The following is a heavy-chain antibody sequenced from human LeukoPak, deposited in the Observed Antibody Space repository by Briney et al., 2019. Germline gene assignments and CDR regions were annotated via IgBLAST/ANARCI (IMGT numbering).Heavy chain of an antibody. CDR3: ARDGLGHGE. D-gene: IGHD3-10*01. J-gene: IGHJ4*02. V-gene: IGHV4-59*01. Sequence: PSEALSLTCTVSGGSINTYYWSWIRQPPGKGLEWIGYIYYSGSTNYNPSLKSRVTISVDRSKNQFSLKLSSVTAADTAVYYCARDGLGHGEWGQGTLVTVSS. CDR2: IYYSGST. CDR1: GGSINTYY.